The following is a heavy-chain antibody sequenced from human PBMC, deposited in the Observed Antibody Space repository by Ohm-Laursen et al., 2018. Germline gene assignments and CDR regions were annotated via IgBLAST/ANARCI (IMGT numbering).Heavy chain of an antibody. V-gene: IGHV3-23*01. D-gene: IGHD2-15*01. J-gene: IGHJ6*02. CDR3: ARFVAGATVTRGTECYGMDV. CDR1: GFPFSGYS. Sequence: SLRLSCAASGFPFSGYSMNWVRQAPGKGLEWVSTITTTGGSTFYPDSVKGRFTISRDNSKNILYLQLNSLRAEDTALYYCARFVAGATVTRGTECYGMDVWGQGTTVTVSS. CDR2: ITTTGGST.